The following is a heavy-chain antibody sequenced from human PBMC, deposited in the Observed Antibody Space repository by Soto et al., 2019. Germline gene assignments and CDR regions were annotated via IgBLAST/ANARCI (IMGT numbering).Heavy chain of an antibody. J-gene: IGHJ4*02. CDR1: GGSISSYY. Sequence: SETLSLTCTVSGGSISSYYWSWIRQPPGKGLEWIGYIYYSGSTNYNPSLKSRVTISVDTSKNQFSLKLSSVTVADTAVYYCARQDYYDSSGYLDYWGQGTLVTVSS. V-gene: IGHV4-59*01. CDR3: ARQDYYDSSGYLDY. CDR2: IYYSGST. D-gene: IGHD3-22*01.